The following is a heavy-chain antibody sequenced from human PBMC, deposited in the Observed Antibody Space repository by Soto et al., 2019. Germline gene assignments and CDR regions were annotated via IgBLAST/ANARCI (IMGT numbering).Heavy chain of an antibody. V-gene: IGHV3-23*01. CDR3: ARDLRFLEWLFYYFDY. Sequence: GGSLRLSCAASGFTFSNYVMSWVRQAPGKGLEWVSSISGSGDNTYYADSVKGRFTISRDNSKNTLFLQMNSLRAEDTAVYYCARDLRFLEWLFYYFDYWGQGTLVTVSS. CDR1: GFTFSNYV. CDR2: ISGSGDNT. J-gene: IGHJ4*02. D-gene: IGHD3-3*01.